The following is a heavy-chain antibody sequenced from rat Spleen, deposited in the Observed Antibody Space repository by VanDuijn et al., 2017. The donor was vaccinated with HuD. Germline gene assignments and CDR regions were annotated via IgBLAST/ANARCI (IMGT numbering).Heavy chain of an antibody. CDR1: GFTFSNYG. CDR3: ARETGYNSYFDC. CDR2: ISTGGGNT. V-gene: IGHV5S13*01. J-gene: IGHJ2*01. Sequence: EVQLVESGGGLVQPGRSLKLSCAASGFTFSNYGMAWVRQAPTKGLEWVASISTGGGNTYYRDSVKGRFTISRDNAKNTLYLQMGSLRSEDTATYYCARETGYNSYFDCWGQGVMVTVSS. D-gene: IGHD1-4*01.